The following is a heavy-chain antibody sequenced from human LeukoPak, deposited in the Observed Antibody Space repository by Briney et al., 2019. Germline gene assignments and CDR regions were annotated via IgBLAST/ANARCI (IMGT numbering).Heavy chain of an antibody. CDR2: IRYDGSTQ. V-gene: IGHV3-30*02. CDR3: ARGGEITARFFETGGVDY. Sequence: GGSLRLSCAASGFTFSSYGMHWVRQAPGKGLEWVAFIRYDGSTQYYINSVKGRFTISRDNAKNTMYLQMNSLRAEDTAAYYCARGGEITARFFETGGVDYWGQGTLVTVSS. D-gene: IGHD6-6*01. CDR1: GFTFSSYG. J-gene: IGHJ4*02.